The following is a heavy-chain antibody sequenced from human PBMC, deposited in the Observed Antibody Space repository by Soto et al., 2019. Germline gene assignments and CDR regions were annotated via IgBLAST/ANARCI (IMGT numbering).Heavy chain of an antibody. V-gene: IGHV3-30*18. D-gene: IGHD2-21*01. CDR1: GFTFNIFA. J-gene: IGHJ6*02. CDR3: TKDRQPLAFGYGLDV. Sequence: QVHLVESGGGVVQPGRSLRLSCAASGFTFNIFAMHWVRQAPGKGLEWVATTSYDGTYTFYAGSVEERFTISRDDSNDTLFLLLSGLRPEDTAVYYCTKDRQPLAFGYGLDVWGQGTTVTVSS. CDR2: TSYDGTYT.